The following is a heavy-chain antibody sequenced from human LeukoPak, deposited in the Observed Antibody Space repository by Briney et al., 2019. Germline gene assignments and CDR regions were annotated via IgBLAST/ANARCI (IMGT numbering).Heavy chain of an antibody. D-gene: IGHD6-13*01. CDR2: INHSGST. CDR1: GGSFSGYY. V-gene: IGHV4-34*01. Sequence: SETLSLTCAVYGGSFSGYYWSWIRQPPGEGLEWIGEINHSGSTNYNPSLKSRATISVDTSKNQFSLKLSSVTAADTAVYYCAGSSWIHYYYYGMDVWGQGTTVTVSS. J-gene: IGHJ6*02. CDR3: AGSSWIHYYYYGMDV.